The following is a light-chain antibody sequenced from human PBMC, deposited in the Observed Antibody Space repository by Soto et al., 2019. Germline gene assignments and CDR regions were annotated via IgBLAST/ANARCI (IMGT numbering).Light chain of an antibody. Sequence: EIVLTQSPDTLSLSPGERATLSCRAGQRTDSLLAWYQKKPGQAPRLLIYDASYRATGVPARFIGGGSGTDFTLTITSLEPEDFAVYYCQQYGSSGTFGQGTKVDIK. CDR2: DAS. J-gene: IGKJ1*01. CDR1: QRTDSL. CDR3: QQYGSSGT. V-gene: IGKV3-11*01.